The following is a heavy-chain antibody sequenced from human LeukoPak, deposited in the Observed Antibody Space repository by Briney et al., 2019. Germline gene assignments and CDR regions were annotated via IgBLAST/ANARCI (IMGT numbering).Heavy chain of an antibody. CDR1: GGSISSYY. CDR2: IYYSGST. D-gene: IGHD4-17*01. V-gene: IGHV4-59*01. J-gene: IGHJ5*02. Sequence: SETLSLTCTVSGGSISSYYWSWIRQPPGKGLEWIGYIYYSGSTNYNPSLKSRVTISVDTSKNQFSLKLSSVTAADTAVYYCARDDYGDYGNWFDPWGQGTLVTVSS. CDR3: ARDDYGDYGNWFDP.